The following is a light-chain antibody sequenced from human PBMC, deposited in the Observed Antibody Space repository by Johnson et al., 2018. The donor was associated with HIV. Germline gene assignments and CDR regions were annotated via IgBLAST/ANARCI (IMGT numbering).Light chain of an antibody. J-gene: IGLJ1*01. V-gene: IGLV1-51*01. Sequence: QSVLTQPPSVSAAPGQKVTISCSGSTSNIGNNYVSWYQQLPGTAPKLLIYDNNKRPSGIPDRFSGSQSGTSATLGITGLQTGDEADYYCGTWDSSLSALAFGTGTKVTVL. CDR2: DNN. CDR3: GTWDSSLSALA. CDR1: TSNIGNNY.